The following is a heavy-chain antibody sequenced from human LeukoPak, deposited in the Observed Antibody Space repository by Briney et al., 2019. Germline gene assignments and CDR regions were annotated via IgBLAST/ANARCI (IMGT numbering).Heavy chain of an antibody. CDR1: GYTFTSYG. CDR2: ISAYNGNT. CDR3: ARDRKPSSSSEALDI. V-gene: IGHV1-18*01. Sequence: ASVKVSCKASGYTFTSYGISWVRQAPGQGLEWMGWISAYNGNTNYAQKLQGRVTMTTDTSTSTAYMELRSLRSDDTAVYYCARDRKPSSSSEALDIWGQGTMVTVSS. D-gene: IGHD6-6*01. J-gene: IGHJ3*02.